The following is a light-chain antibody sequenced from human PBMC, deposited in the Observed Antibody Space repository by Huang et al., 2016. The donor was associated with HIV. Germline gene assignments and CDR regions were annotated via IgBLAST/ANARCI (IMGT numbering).Light chain of an antibody. Sequence: EIVLTQSPATLSLSPGERATLSCRASQSVTAYLAWYQQNPGQAPRLLIFDASTRATGIPARFSGSGSGTDFTLTISSLEPEDCAVYYCQQRTNWPRTFGQGTKVEIK. CDR1: QSVTAY. CDR3: QQRTNWPRT. CDR2: DAS. V-gene: IGKV3-11*01. J-gene: IGKJ1*01.